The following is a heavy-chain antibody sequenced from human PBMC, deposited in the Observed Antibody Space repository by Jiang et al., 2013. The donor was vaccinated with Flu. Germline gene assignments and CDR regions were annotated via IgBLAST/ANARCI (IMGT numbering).Heavy chain of an antibody. V-gene: IGHV1-2*02. CDR3: ARDPDTPMPIDF. CDR1: GFTFTDYY. D-gene: IGHD5-18*01. J-gene: IGHJ4*02. Sequence: GAEVKKPGATVKVSCKTSGFTFTDYYFHWVRQAPGQGLEWMGWINPNSSDTSYAQKFQGRVTMTTDTSINTAYMELTRLTSDDTAIYYCARDPDTPMPIDFWGQGTLVAVSS. CDR2: INPNSSDT.